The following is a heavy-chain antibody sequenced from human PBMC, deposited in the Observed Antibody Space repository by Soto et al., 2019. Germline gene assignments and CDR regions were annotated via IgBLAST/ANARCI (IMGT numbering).Heavy chain of an antibody. D-gene: IGHD4-17*01. CDR3: ARVRGMGIYGDYAYYYYYGMDV. Sequence: GGSLRLSCAASGFTFSSYWMSWVRQAPGKGLEWVANIKQDGSEKYYVDSVKGRFTISRDNAKNSLYLQMNSLRADDTAVYYCARVRGMGIYGDYAYYYYYGMDVWGQGTTVTVSS. J-gene: IGHJ6*02. V-gene: IGHV3-7*03. CDR2: IKQDGSEK. CDR1: GFTFSSYW.